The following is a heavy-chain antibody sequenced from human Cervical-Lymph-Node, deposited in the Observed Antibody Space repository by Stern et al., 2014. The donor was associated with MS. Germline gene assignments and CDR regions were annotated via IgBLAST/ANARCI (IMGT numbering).Heavy chain of an antibody. D-gene: IGHD3-10*01. CDR1: GG. V-gene: IGHV1-69*06. J-gene: IGHJ5*02. Sequence: VQLVQSGADVKKPGSSVRVSCKASGGISWLRQAPGQGLEWMGGIIPFVGTGTVNYAQNFQGRLTIIADTSTNTNYMELSSLRFDDPAVYYCARGAGDNWFDPWGQGTLVSVSS. CDR2: IIPFVGTGTV. CDR3: ARGAGDNWFDP.